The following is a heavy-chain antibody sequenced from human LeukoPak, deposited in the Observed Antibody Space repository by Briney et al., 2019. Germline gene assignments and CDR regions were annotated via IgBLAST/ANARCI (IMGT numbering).Heavy chain of an antibody. CDR1: GFTFSSYE. D-gene: IGHD6-19*01. CDR2: ISSSGSTI. V-gene: IGHV3-48*03. CDR3: AKDVGQWPQVYYYYMDV. Sequence: SGGSLRLSCAASGFTFSSYEMNWVRQAPGKGLEWVSYISSSGSTIYYADSVKGRFTISRDNSKNTLYLQMNSLRAEDTAVYYCAKDVGQWPQVYYYYMDVWGKGTTVTVSS. J-gene: IGHJ6*03.